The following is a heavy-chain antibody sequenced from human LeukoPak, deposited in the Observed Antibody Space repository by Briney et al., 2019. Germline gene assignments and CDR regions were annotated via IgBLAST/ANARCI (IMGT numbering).Heavy chain of an antibody. CDR2: VHLSGST. V-gene: IGHV4-4*02. Sequence: SETLSLTCGVSGGSISSTNWWTWVRQPPGEGLEWIGEVHLSGSTNYNPSLKSRVTISVDTSKNQFSLKLYSVTAADTAVYYCARSSGWFDPWGQGTLVTVSS. J-gene: IGHJ5*02. CDR1: GGSISSTNW. CDR3: ARSSGWFDP.